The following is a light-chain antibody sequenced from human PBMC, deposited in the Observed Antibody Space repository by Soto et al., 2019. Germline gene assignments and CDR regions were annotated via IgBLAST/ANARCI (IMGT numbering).Light chain of an antibody. CDR1: QSIRSF. CDR2: DAS. V-gene: IGKV3-11*01. CDR3: QQCINWPPF. J-gene: IGKJ2*01. Sequence: EIVLTQSPATLSLSPGDRATLSCRASQSIRSFLAWYQQKPGQAPRLLIYDASHRATGIPARFSGSGSGTDFTLTISSLAPEDFAVYYCQQCINWPPFFGQGTKLEIK.